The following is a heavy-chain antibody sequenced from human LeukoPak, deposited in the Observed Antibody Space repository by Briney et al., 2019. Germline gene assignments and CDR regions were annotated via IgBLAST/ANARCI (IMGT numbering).Heavy chain of an antibody. CDR2: ISYDGSNK. D-gene: IGHD3-22*01. CDR3: AKDSRRSRIVVVHDAFDI. V-gene: IGHV3-30*18. CDR1: GFTFSSYG. Sequence: GGSLRLSCAASGFTFSSYGKHWVRQAPGKGLEWVAVISYDGSNKYYADSVKGRFTISRDNSKNTLYLQMNSLRAEDTAVYYCAKDSRRSRIVVVHDAFDIWGQGTMVTVSS. J-gene: IGHJ3*02.